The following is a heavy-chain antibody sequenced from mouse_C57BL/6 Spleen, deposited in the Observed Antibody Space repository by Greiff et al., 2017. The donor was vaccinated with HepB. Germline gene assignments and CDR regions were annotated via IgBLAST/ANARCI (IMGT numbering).Heavy chain of an antibody. V-gene: IGHV5-17*01. Sequence: LEWVAYISSGSSTIYYADTVKGRFTISRDNAKNTLFLQMTSLRSEDTAMYYCARFYYDYEGFAYWGQGTLVTVSA. CDR3: ARFYYDYEGFAY. D-gene: IGHD2-4*01. CDR2: ISSGSSTI. J-gene: IGHJ3*01.